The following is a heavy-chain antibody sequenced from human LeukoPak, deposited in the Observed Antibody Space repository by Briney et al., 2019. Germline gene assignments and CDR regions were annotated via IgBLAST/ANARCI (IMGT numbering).Heavy chain of an antibody. CDR2: ISSRGSTI. D-gene: IGHD2-2*01. V-gene: IGHV3-48*04. CDR3: ARELPDYYYGMDV. Sequence: GGSLRLSCAASGFTFSSYSMNWVRQAPGKGLEWVSYISSRGSTIYYADSVKGRFTISRDNAKNSLYLQMNSLRAEDTAVYYCARELPDYYYGMDVWGQGTTVTVSS. CDR1: GFTFSSYS. J-gene: IGHJ6*02.